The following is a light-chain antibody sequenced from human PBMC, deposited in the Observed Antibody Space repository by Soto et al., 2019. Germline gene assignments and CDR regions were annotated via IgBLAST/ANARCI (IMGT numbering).Light chain of an antibody. CDR1: QSVSSSF. J-gene: IGKJ4*01. CDR3: QQYGSSPLT. CDR2: GAS. Sequence: EIVLTQSPGTLSLSPGERATLSCRASQSVSSSFLAWYQQKPGQAPRLLIYGASSRATGIPDQFSGSGSGTDFTLTISRLEPEDVAVYYCQQYGSSPLTFGGGTKVEIK. V-gene: IGKV3-20*01.